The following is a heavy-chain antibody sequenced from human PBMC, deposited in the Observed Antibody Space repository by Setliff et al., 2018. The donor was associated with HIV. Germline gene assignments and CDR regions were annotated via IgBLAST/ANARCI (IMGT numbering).Heavy chain of an antibody. V-gene: IGHV3-21*01. J-gene: IGHJ6*03. CDR3: ARDYAYNWNSVMDA. CDR1: GFTVSSNY. D-gene: IGHD1-7*01. Sequence: RLSCAASGFTVSSNYMNWVRQAPGKGLEWVSSITSSTYIYYADSVKGRFTISRDNAKNSLYLQMNSLRAEDTAVYYCARDYAYNWNSVMDAWGKGTTVTVSS. CDR2: ITSSTYI.